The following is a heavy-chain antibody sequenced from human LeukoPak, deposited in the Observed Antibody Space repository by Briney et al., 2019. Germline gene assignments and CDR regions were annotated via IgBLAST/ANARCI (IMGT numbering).Heavy chain of an antibody. V-gene: IGHV4-59*01. J-gene: IGHJ6*02. CDR1: GGSISSYY. Sequence: SETLSLTCTVSGGSISSYYWSWIRQPPGKGLEWIGYIYYSGSTNYNPSLKSRVTISVDTSKNQFSLKLSSVTAADTAVYYCASQHIVVVTATQYYYYGMDVWGQGTTVTVSS. CDR2: IYYSGST. CDR3: ASQHIVVVTATQYYYYGMDV. D-gene: IGHD2-21*02.